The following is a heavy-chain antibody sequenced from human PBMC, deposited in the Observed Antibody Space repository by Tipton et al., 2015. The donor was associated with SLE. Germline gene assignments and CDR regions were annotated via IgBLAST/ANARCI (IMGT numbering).Heavy chain of an antibody. CDR3: AGDYDSGSYRFDF. CDR2: ISSSGST. Sequence: TLSLTCTVSGGSLSSGGYYWNWIRQPAGKGLEWIGRISSSGSTNYNPSLKTRVTISIDTSTNQFSLKVTSVTAADTAVYYCAGDYDSGSYRFDFWGQGTLVTVSS. D-gene: IGHD3-10*01. J-gene: IGHJ4*02. V-gene: IGHV4-61*02. CDR1: GGSLSSGGYY.